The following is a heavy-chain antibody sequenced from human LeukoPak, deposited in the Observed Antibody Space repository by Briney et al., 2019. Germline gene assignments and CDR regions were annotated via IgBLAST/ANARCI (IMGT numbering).Heavy chain of an antibody. V-gene: IGHV1-2*02. CDR3: VRIYYGPDY. J-gene: IGHJ4*02. CDR2: INPNSGAT. D-gene: IGHD4-17*01. Sequence: ASVKVSCKASGYTFTGYYMHWVRQAPGQGLEWMGWINPNSGATNYAQKFQGRVTMTRDTSITTAYMELSSLRSGDTAVYYCVRIYYGPDYWGQGTLVTVSS. CDR1: GYTFTGYY.